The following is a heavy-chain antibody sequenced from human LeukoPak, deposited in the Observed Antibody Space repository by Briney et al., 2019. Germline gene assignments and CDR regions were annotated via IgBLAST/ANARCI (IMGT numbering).Heavy chain of an antibody. CDR2: LNWNGGST. Sequence: GSLRLSCEASGFSFDKDGMSCVRQTPGEGLEWVFGLNWNGGSTGYANSVKGRFTISRDNAKKSLYLQMNSLRAEDTALYYCARNGLSTGYYYYYMDVWGKGTTVTISS. J-gene: IGHJ6*03. V-gene: IGHV3-20*04. CDR3: ARNGLSTGYYYYYMDV. D-gene: IGHD3-16*01. CDR1: GFSFDKDG.